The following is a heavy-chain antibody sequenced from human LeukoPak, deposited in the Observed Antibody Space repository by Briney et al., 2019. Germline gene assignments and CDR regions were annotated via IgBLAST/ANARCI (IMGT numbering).Heavy chain of an antibody. J-gene: IGHJ6*02. CDR1: GGTFSSYA. CDR3: ARGGQQLVRDYYYYGMDV. D-gene: IGHD6-13*01. Sequence: SVKVSCKASGGTFSSYAISWVRQAPGQGLEWMGRIIPIFGIANYAQKFQGRVTITADKSTSTAYMELSSLRSEDTAVYYCARGGQQLVRDYYYYGMDVWGQGTTVTVSS. V-gene: IGHV1-69*04. CDR2: IIPIFGIA.